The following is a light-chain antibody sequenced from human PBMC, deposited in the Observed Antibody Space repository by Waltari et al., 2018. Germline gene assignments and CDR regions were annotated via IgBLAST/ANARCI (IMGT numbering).Light chain of an antibody. CDR1: RGPSHYA. CDR2: INSDGSH. V-gene: IGLV4-69*01. J-gene: IGLJ3*02. CDR3: QTWGTGWV. Sequence: QLVLTQSPSASASLGASVQLTCTLSRGPSHYAIAWHQQQPGKGPRFLMKINSDGSHNKGDGIPDRFSGSTSGAERYLTISSLQSEDEAAYYCQTWGTGWVFGGGTKLTVL.